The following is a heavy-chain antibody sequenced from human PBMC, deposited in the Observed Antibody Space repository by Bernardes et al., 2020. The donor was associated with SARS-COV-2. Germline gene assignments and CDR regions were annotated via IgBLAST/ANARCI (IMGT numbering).Heavy chain of an antibody. CDR1: GFSLSPSGVG. D-gene: IGHD2-8*01. CDR3: AHRPRNGGPFDY. Sequence: SDPALGKPTQTLTLTCPFSGFSLSPSGVGVGWIRQPPGKALEWLGIIYWDDDKRYGPSLKSRLTITKDTSKNQVVLTMTNMDPVDTATYYCAHRPRNGGPFDYWGQGTLVTVSS. CDR2: IYWDDDK. V-gene: IGHV2-5*05. J-gene: IGHJ4*02.